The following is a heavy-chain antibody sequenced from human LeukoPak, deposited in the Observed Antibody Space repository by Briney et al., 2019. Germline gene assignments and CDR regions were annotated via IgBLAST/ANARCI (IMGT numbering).Heavy chain of an antibody. D-gene: IGHD1-26*01. CDR2: ISPYNSNT. CDR3: AREESIGSYQFLHDY. J-gene: IGHJ4*02. V-gene: IGHV1-18*01. CDR1: SYTFINYG. Sequence: ASVKVSCKASSYTFINYGISWVRQAPGQGLEWMGWISPYNSNTKYLQKFQGRVTMTTDTSTSTAYVEVRSLRSDDTAVYYCAREESIGSYQFLHDYWGQGTLVTVSS.